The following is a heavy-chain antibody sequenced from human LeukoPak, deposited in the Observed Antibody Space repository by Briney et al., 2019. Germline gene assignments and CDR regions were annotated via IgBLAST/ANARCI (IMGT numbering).Heavy chain of an antibody. D-gene: IGHD2-15*01. CDR1: GGSISSGSYY. CDR2: GHVSGST. Sequence: SETLSLTCTVSGGSISSGSYYWSWNRQPAGKGLEWIGHGHVSGSTSYNPSLKSRVTISVDTSKNQFSLKLSSVTAADTAVYYCAREVVRFYYYLDVWGKGTTVTVSS. CDR3: AREVVRFYYYLDV. V-gene: IGHV4-61*09. J-gene: IGHJ6*03.